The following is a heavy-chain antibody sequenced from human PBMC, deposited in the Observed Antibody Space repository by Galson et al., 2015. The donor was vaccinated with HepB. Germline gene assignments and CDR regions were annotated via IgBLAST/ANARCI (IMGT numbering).Heavy chain of an antibody. CDR2: IKDDGSER. V-gene: IGHV3-7*03. Sequence: SLRLSCAASGFTFSRYWMTWVRQAPGNGLEWVANIKDDGSERYYADSMKGRFTVSRDNSKKTVHLQMHSLTAEDAALYFCAKAYFSDSRGGVGYADTWGQGTLVAVSS. D-gene: IGHD2-2*01. J-gene: IGHJ5*02. CDR1: GFTFSRYW. CDR3: AKAYFSDSRGGVGYADT.